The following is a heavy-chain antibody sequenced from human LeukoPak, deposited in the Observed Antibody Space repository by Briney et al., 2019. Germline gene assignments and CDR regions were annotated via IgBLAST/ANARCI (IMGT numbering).Heavy chain of an antibody. CDR1: GGLIGSGFF. CDR2: IYTSGII. J-gene: IGHJ3*02. CDR3: ARVPGVRSSSIVHGFDI. Sequence: PSETLSLTCTVSGGLIGSGFFWSWIRQPAGKGLEWIGRIYTSGIINYNPYLKSRVTISADTSKNQFFLKLSSVTAADTAVYYCARVPGVRSSSIVHGFDIWGQGTSVTVSS. V-gene: IGHV4-61*02. D-gene: IGHD6-6*01.